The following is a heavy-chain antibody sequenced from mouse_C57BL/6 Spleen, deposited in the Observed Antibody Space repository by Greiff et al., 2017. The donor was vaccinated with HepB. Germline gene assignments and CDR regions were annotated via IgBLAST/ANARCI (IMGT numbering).Heavy chain of an antibody. Sequence: VQGVESGAELARPGASVKMSCKASGYTFTSYTMHWVKQRPGQGLEWIGYINPSSGYTKYNQKFKDKATLTADKSSSTAYMQLSSLTSEDSAVYYCARCAYGNYEYFDVWGTGTTVTVSS. CDR2: INPSSGYT. CDR3: ARCAYGNYEYFDV. D-gene: IGHD2-1*01. CDR1: GYTFTSYT. J-gene: IGHJ1*03. V-gene: IGHV1-4*01.